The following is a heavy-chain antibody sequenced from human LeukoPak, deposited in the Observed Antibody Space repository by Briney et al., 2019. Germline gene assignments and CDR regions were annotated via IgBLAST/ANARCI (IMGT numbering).Heavy chain of an antibody. CDR1: GYTFTSYG. V-gene: IGHV1-18*01. CDR2: ISAYNGNT. Sequence: ASVKVCCKAAGYTFTSYGISWVRHAHAQGLEWMGWISAYNGNTNYAQKVQGRVTMTTDAYTRTAYKELRSLRSGDTAVYYCAADPTPYYFEGMDVRGQGTTDSDCS. CDR3: AADPTPYYFEGMDV. J-gene: IGHJ6*01.